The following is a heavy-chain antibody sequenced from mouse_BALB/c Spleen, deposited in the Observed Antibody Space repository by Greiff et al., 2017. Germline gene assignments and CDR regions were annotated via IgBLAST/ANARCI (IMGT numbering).Heavy chain of an antibody. CDR2: IWGDGST. J-gene: IGHJ4*01. V-gene: IGHV2-6-7*01. Sequence: VQGVESGPGLVVPSQSLSITCTVSGFSLTGYGVNWVRQPPGKGLEWLGMIWGDGSTDYNSALKSRLSISKDNSKSQVFLKMNSLQTDDTARYYCARKGYAMDYWGQGTSVTVSS. CDR3: ARKGYAMDY. CDR1: GFSLTGYG.